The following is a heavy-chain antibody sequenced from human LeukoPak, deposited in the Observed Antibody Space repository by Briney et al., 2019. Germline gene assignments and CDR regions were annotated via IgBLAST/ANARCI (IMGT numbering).Heavy chain of an antibody. D-gene: IGHD2-15*01. CDR1: GGSISSSTYY. J-gene: IGHJ6*03. V-gene: IGHV4-39*07. CDR3: ARVRCSGGSCPYYYYYYYMDV. Sequence: SETLSLTCTVSGGSISSSTYYWGWIRHPPGKGLEWIGSIYHSGKTDYNPSLQSRVTISIDTSKNQFSLKLRFVTAADTAVYYCARVRCSGGSCPYYYYYYYMDVWGKGTTVTVSS. CDR2: IYHSGKT.